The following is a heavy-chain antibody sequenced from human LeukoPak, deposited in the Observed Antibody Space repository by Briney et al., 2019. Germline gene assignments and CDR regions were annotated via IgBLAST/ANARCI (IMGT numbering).Heavy chain of an antibody. CDR1: GFTFRNYA. V-gene: IGHV3-23*01. D-gene: IGHD5-18*01. CDR3: AKGDTGMVRRYYFDY. Sequence: PGGSLRLSCAASGFTFRNYAMSWVRQAPGKGLEWVSVISGSGGSTYYADSVKGQFTIFRDNSKNTVYLQMNSLRADDTAVYYCAKGDTGMVRRYYFDYWGQGTLVTVSS. CDR2: ISGSGGST. J-gene: IGHJ4*02.